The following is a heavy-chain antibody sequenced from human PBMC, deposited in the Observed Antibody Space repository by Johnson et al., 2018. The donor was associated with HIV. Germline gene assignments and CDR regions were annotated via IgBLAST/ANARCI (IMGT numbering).Heavy chain of an antibody. CDR1: GFTFSDYY. CDR2: ISGSGGST. V-gene: IGHV3-23*04. Sequence: VQLVESGGGLVKPGRSLRLSCAASGFTFSDYYMSWIRQAPGKGLEWVSAISGSGGSTYYADSVKGRFTISRDNSKNTLYLQMNSLRAEDTAVYYCARSYSSSSHDAFDIWGQGTMVTVSS. CDR3: ARSYSSSSHDAFDI. D-gene: IGHD6-6*01. J-gene: IGHJ3*02.